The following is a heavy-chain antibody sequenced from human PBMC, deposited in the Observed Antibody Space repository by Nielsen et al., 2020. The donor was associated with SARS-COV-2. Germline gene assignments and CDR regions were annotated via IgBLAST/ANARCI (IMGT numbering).Heavy chain of an antibody. V-gene: IGHV4-61*02. J-gene: IGHJ4*02. CDR1: GGSISSGSYY. D-gene: IGHD6-13*01. CDR3: ARGGGQQLVRCDY. Sequence: SETLSLTCTVSGGSISSGSYYWSWIRQPAGKGLEWIGRIYTSGSTNYNPSLKSRVTISVDTSKDQFSLKLSSVTAADTAVYYCARGGGQQLVRCDYWGQGTLVTVSS. CDR2: IYTSGST.